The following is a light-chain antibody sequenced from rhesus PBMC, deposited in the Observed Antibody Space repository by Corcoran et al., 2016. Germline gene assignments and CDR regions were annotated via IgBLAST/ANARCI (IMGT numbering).Light chain of an antibody. Sequence: DIQMTQSPSSLSASVGDTVTITRRASQRISNCLDWYQQKPGKAPKLLIYKAYTLQSGVPSRFSGTGSGTDFTLTISSLQPEYFTTYYCLQYGSSPLAFGGGTKVELK. J-gene: IGKJ4*01. CDR3: LQYGSSPLA. V-gene: IGKV1-22*01. CDR2: KAY. CDR1: QRISNC.